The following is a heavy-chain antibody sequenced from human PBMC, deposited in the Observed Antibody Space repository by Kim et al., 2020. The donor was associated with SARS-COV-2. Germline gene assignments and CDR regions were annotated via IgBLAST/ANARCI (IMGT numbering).Heavy chain of an antibody. Sequence: SETLSLTCAVSGGSISSGGYYWTWIRQHPEQGLEWIGYIYYTGSTYYNPALESRITMAVDTSQNPFSLKMVSTTAAGAAIYYCARDSGDGYYFDKWGRGVLLTVSS. D-gene: IGHD6-25*01. CDR1: GGSISSGGYY. V-gene: IGHV4-31*11. CDR2: IYYTGST. CDR3: ARDSGDGYYFDK. J-gene: IGHJ4*02.